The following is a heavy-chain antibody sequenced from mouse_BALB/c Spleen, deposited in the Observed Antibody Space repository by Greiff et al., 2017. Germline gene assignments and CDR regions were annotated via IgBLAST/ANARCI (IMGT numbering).Heavy chain of an antibody. CDR1: GFSLTGYG. Sequence: VQLQESGPGLVAPSQSLSITCTVSGFSLTGYGVNWVRQPPGKGLEWLGMIWGDGSTDYNSAIKSRLSISKDNSKSQVFLKMNSLQTDDPARYYCASAYYGNYWFAYWGQGTLVTVSA. V-gene: IGHV2-6-7*01. CDR2: IWGDGST. J-gene: IGHJ3*01. CDR3: ASAYYGNYWFAY. D-gene: IGHD2-10*01.